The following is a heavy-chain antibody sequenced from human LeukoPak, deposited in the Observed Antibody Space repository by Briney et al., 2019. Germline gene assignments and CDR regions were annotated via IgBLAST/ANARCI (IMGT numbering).Heavy chain of an antibody. D-gene: IGHD2-15*01. CDR3: ARATEVVAAPVY. J-gene: IGHJ4*02. Sequence: SETLSLTCTVSDGSISNYYWTWIRQPAGKGLEWIGRIYVSGSTNYNPSLKSRVTISIDTSKNHFSLKLSSVTAADTAVYYCARATEVVAAPVYWGQGTLVTVSS. CDR1: DGSISNYY. CDR2: IYVSGST. V-gene: IGHV4-4*07.